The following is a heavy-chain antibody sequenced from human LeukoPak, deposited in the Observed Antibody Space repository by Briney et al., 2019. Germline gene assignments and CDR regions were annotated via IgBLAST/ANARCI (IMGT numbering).Heavy chain of an antibody. CDR3: ARDSLLRGSGWDYWYFDL. J-gene: IGHJ2*01. D-gene: IGHD6-25*01. Sequence: SETLSLTCTVSGASVSNGNYYWSWIRQPPGKGLEWIGNMHYSGSTNYNPSLKSRVTISVDTSMNQFSLLLTSATAADTAVYYCARDSLLRGSGWDYWYFDLWGRGTLVTVSS. CDR1: GASVSNGNYY. V-gene: IGHV4-61*01. CDR2: MHYSGST.